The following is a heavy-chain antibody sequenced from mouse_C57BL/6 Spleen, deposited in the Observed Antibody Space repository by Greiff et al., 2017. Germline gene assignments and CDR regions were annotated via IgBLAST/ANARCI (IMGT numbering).Heavy chain of an antibody. Sequence: VQLVESGAELARPGASVKMSCKASGYTFTSYTMHWVKQRPGQGLEWIGYINPSSGYTKYNQKFKDKATLTADKSSSTAYMQLSSLTSEDSAVYYCASPHGYFTLDYWGQGTSVTVSS. V-gene: IGHV1-4*01. CDR1: GYTFTSYT. CDR3: ASPHGYFTLDY. D-gene: IGHD2-3*01. J-gene: IGHJ4*01. CDR2: INPSSGYT.